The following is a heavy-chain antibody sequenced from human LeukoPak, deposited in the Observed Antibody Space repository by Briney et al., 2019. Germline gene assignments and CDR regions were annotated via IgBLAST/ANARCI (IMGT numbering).Heavy chain of an antibody. CDR2: ISYDGSEK. Sequence: GGSLRLSCAAYGFTFKMFAVHWVRQAPGRGLEWVTIISYDGSEKFYADSVKGRFTISRDNSKNTLYLQMDSPRVEDTAVYYCARDSANGMDVWGQGTAVTVSS. J-gene: IGHJ6*02. CDR3: ARDSANGMDV. V-gene: IGHV3-30*04. D-gene: IGHD6-25*01. CDR1: GFTFKMFA.